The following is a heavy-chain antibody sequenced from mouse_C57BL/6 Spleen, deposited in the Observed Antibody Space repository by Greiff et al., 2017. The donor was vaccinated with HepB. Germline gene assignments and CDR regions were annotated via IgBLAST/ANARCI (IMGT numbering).Heavy chain of an antibody. CDR3: ATGIYDGSDGEVFDY. Sequence: VQLQQSGPELVKPGASVKISCKASGYAFSSSWMNWVKQRPGKGLEWIGRIYPGDGDTNYNGKFKGKATLTADKSSSTAYMQLSSLTSEDSAVYFCATGIYDGSDGEVFDYWGQGTTLTVSS. CDR1: GYAFSSSW. J-gene: IGHJ2*01. V-gene: IGHV1-82*01. D-gene: IGHD2-3*01. CDR2: IYPGDGDT.